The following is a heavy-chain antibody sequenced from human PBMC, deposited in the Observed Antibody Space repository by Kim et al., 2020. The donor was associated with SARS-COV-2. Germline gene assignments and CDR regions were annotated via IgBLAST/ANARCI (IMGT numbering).Heavy chain of an antibody. D-gene: IGHD2-15*01. J-gene: IGHJ3*02. CDR1: GYTFTSYY. V-gene: IGHV1-46*01. CDR2: INPSGGST. Sequence: ASVKVSCKASGYTFTSYYMHWVRQAPGQGLEWMGIINPSGGSTSYAQKFQGRVTMTRDTSTSTVYMELSSLRSEDTAVYYCARDPNDIVVVVAASFAFDIWGQGTMVTVSS. CDR3: ARDPNDIVVVVAASFAFDI.